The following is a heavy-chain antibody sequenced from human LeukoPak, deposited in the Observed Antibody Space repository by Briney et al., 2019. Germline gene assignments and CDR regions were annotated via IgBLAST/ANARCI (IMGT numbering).Heavy chain of an antibody. Sequence: AGGSLRLSCAASGFTFNSYGMHWVRQVPGKGLEGVALISYDGSNKYYADSVKGRFTISRDNSKNTLYLQMNSLRAEDTAVYYCAKGTYYDFWSGYCFDYWGQGTLVTVSS. J-gene: IGHJ4*02. CDR3: AKGTYYDFWSGYCFDY. CDR1: GFTFNSYG. V-gene: IGHV3-30*18. CDR2: ISYDGSNK. D-gene: IGHD3-3*01.